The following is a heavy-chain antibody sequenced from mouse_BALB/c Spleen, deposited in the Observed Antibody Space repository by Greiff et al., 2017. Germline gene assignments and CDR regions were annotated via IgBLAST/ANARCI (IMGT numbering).Heavy chain of an antibody. D-gene: IGHD2-2*01. Sequence: VQLKESGTVLARPGASVKMSCKASGYSFTSYWMHWVKQRPGQGLEWIGAIYPGNSDTSYNQKFKGKAKLTAVTSASTAYMELSSLTNEDSAVYYCTRGTILWGYDPFADWGQGTLVTVSA. CDR1: GYSFTSYW. J-gene: IGHJ3*01. CDR2: IYPGNSDT. V-gene: IGHV1-5*01. CDR3: TRGTILWGYDPFAD.